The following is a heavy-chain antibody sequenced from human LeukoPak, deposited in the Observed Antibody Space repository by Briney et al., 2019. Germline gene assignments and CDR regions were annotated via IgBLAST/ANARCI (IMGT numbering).Heavy chain of an antibody. CDR1: GFTFSSYS. V-gene: IGHV3-21*01. D-gene: IGHD6-19*01. CDR2: ISSSSSYI. J-gene: IGHJ4*02. Sequence: GGSLRLSCAASGFTFSSYSMNWVRQAPGKGLEWVSSISSSSSYIYYADSVKGRFTISRDNAKNSLYLQMNSLRAEDTAVYYCARGTSSGWSYFDYCGQGTLVTVSS. CDR3: ARGTSSGWSYFDY.